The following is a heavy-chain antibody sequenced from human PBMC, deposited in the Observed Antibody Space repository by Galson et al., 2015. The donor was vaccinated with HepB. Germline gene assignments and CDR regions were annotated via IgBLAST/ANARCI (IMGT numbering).Heavy chain of an antibody. J-gene: IGHJ4*02. CDR2: IKQDGSEK. CDR3: ARDRKSGSYPVGGY. CDR1: GFTFSSYW. D-gene: IGHD1-26*01. Sequence: SLRLSCAASGFTFSSYWMSWVRQAPGKGLEWVANIKQDGSEKYYVDSVKGRFTISRDNAKNSLYLQMNSLRAEDTAVYYCARDRKSGSYPVGGYWGQGTLVTVSS. V-gene: IGHV3-7*03.